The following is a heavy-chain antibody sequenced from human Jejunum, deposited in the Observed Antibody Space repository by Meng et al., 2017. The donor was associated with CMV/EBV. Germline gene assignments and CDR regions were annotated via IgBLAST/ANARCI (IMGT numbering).Heavy chain of an antibody. V-gene: IGHV3-7*01. Sequence: CAASGFTFSTSWMSWVRQAPGKGLEWVANINEDGSEEYYVDSMKGRFTISRDNAKNSLYLQLSSLRAEDTAVYYCARDPLRGALDYWGQGTLVTVSS. CDR1: GFTFSTSW. CDR3: ARDPLRGALDY. J-gene: IGHJ4*02. D-gene: IGHD3-10*01. CDR2: INEDGSEE.